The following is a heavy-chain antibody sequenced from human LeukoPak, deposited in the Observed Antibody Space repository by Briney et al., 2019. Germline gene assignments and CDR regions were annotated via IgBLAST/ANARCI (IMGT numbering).Heavy chain of an antibody. V-gene: IGHV3-23*01. CDR1: GFTFSSYA. J-gene: IGHJ4*02. CDR2: ISGSGGST. CDR3: AKDLMITFGGAISPFDY. Sequence: GGSLRLSCAASGFTFSSYAMSWVRQAPGKGLEWVSAISGSGGSTYYADPVKGRFTISRDNSKNTLYLQMNSLRAEGTAVYYCAKDLMITFGGAISPFDYWGQGTLVTVSS. D-gene: IGHD3-16*01.